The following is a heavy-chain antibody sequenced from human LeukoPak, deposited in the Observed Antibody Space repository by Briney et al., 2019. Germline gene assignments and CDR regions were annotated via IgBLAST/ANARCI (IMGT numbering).Heavy chain of an antibody. CDR1: GGSFSGYY. CDR3: TRGSLQGYYYYYMDV. Sequence: SETLSLTCAVYGGSFSGYYWSWIRQPPGKGLEWIGEINHSGSTNYNPSLKSRVTISVDTSKNQFSLKLSSVTAADTAVYYCTRGSLQGYYYYYMDVWGKGTTVTVSS. J-gene: IGHJ6*03. CDR2: INHSGST. V-gene: IGHV4-34*01.